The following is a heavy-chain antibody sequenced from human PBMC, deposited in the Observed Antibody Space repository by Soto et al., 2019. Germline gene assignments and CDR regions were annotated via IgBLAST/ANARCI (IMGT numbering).Heavy chain of an antibody. V-gene: IGHV4-4*07. J-gene: IGHJ3*02. CDR2: IYTSVIT. Sequence: SSETLSLTCTVSGDSISSYYWSWIRQPAGRGLEWIGHIYTSVITNNNPSLKRRITMSLDTSKNQFSLKLSSVTAADTAVYYCARDIHDILNHYDHLNAFDIWGQGPMVTVSS. CDR1: GDSISSYY. D-gene: IGHD3-9*01. CDR3: ARDIHDILNHYDHLNAFDI.